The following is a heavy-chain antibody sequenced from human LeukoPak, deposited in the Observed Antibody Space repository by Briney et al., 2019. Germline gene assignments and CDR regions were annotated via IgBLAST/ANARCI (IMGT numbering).Heavy chain of an antibody. V-gene: IGHV3-11*06. Sequence: GGSLRLSCAASGFTFSDYYMSWIRQAPGKGLEWVSSISSSSSYIYYADSVKGRFTISRDNAKNSLYLQMNSLRAEDTAVYYCARDNYYGSGSPPDYWGQGTLVTVSS. CDR2: ISSSSSYI. CDR3: ARDNYYGSGSPPDY. D-gene: IGHD3-10*01. J-gene: IGHJ4*02. CDR1: GFTFSDYY.